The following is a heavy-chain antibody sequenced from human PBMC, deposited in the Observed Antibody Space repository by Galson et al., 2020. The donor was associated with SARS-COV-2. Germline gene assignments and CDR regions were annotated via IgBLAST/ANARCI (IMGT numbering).Heavy chain of an antibody. D-gene: IGHD2-2*01. V-gene: IGHV4-4*02. Sequence: SETLSLTCAVSGASTGSGNWWSWVRQPPGKGLEWIGEVYHSGSTNYNPSLMSRVTISVDKSKNQFSLKLTSVTAADTAVYYCARASRGVVARFFDYWGQGALVTVSS. CDR1: GASTGSGNW. CDR2: VYHSGST. CDR3: ARASRGVVARFFDY. J-gene: IGHJ4*01.